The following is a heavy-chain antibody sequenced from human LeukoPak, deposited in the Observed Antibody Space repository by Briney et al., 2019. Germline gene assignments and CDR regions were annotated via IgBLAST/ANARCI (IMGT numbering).Heavy chain of an antibody. CDR1: GFAFSSYA. V-gene: IGHV3-23*01. J-gene: IGHJ4*02. CDR3: AKGSFMVREILY. Sequence: GGSLRLSCAVSGFAFSSYAMSWVRQAPGKGLEWVSVISGSGGSTYYADSVKGRFTISRDNSKNTLYLQMNSLRAEDTAVYYCAKGSFMVREILYWGQGTLVTVSS. D-gene: IGHD3-10*01. CDR2: ISGSGGST.